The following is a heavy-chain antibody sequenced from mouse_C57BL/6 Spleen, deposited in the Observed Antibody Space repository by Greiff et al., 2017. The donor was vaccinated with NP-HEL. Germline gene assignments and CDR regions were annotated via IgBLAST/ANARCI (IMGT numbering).Heavy chain of an antibody. CDR3: ARSGNYGNFHWYFDV. CDR1: GYTFTSYG. J-gene: IGHJ1*03. V-gene: IGHV1-81*01. Sequence: QVQLQQSGAELARPGASVKLSCKASGYTFTSYGISWVKQRTGQGLEWIGEIYPRSGNTYYNEKFKGKATLTADKSSSTAYMELRSLTSEDSAVYFCARSGNYGNFHWYFDVWGTGTTVTVSS. D-gene: IGHD2-1*01. CDR2: IYPRSGNT.